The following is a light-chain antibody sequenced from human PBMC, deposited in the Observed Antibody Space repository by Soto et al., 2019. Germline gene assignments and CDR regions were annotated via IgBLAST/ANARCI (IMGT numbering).Light chain of an antibody. CDR3: QQYDNLPMYT. CDR2: GAS. J-gene: IGKJ2*01. CDR1: QDINNN. Sequence: DIQMTQSPSSLSASVGDRVTITCQASQDINNNLNWYQHKPGKAPKFLIYGASNLERGVPSRFSGSGSGTDVTFTISSLQPEDIATYYCQQYDNLPMYTFGQGTKLEIK. V-gene: IGKV1-33*01.